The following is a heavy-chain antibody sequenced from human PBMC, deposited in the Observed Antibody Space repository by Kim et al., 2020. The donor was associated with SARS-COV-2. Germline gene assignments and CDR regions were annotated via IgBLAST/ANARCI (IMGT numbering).Heavy chain of an antibody. Sequence: SETLSLTCTVSGGSISSGSYYWSWIRQPAGKGLEWIGRIYTSGSTNYNPSLKSRVTISVDTSKNQFSLKLSSVTAADTAVYYCARGPLYSSSWGHYYYYGMDVWGQGTTVTVSS. CDR2: IYTSGST. V-gene: IGHV4-61*02. CDR3: ARGPLYSSSWGHYYYYGMDV. D-gene: IGHD6-13*01. J-gene: IGHJ6*02. CDR1: GGSISSGSYY.